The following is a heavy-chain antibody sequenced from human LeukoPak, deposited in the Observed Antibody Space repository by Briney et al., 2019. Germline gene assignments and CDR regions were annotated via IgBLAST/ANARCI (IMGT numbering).Heavy chain of an antibody. Sequence: GGSLRLSCAASGFTFSSYGMHWVRQAPGKGLEWVAFIRYDGSNKYYADSVKGRFTISRDKSKNTLYLQMNSLRAEDTAVYYCAKEAITMIEGGDYWGQGTLVTVSS. CDR2: IRYDGSNK. V-gene: IGHV3-30*02. D-gene: IGHD3-22*01. CDR3: AKEAITMIEGGDY. J-gene: IGHJ4*02. CDR1: GFTFSSYG.